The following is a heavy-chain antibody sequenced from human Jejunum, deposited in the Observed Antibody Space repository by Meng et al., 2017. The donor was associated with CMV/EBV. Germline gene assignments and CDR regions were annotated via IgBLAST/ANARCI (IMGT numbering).Heavy chain of an antibody. CDR1: GLTFSTFW. J-gene: IGHJ4*02. Sequence: SFATSGLTFSTFWMGWFRQAPGKGLEWVAHIKQDGSAKYYVDSVRGRFTISRDNTENSLFLQMNTLRVEDTAVYYCATTSGSSYWGQGALVTVSS. CDR3: ATTSGSSY. D-gene: IGHD6-6*01. V-gene: IGHV3-7*01. CDR2: IKQDGSAK.